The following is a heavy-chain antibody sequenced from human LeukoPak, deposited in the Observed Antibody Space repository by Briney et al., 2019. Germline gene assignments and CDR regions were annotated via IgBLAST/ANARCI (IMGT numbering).Heavy chain of an antibody. V-gene: IGHV4-34*01. CDR2: INHSGST. CDR1: GGSFSGYY. Sequence: SETLSLTCAVYGGSFSGYYWSWIRQPPGKGLEWIGEINHSGSTNYNPSLKSRVTISVDTSKNQFSLKLSSVTAADTAVYYCARIPWELRGRGFGAFDIWGQGTMVTVSS. J-gene: IGHJ3*02. CDR3: ARIPWELRGRGFGAFDI. D-gene: IGHD1-26*01.